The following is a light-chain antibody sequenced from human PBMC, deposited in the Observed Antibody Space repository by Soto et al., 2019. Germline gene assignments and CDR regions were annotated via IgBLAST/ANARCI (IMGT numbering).Light chain of an antibody. V-gene: IGKV1-39*01. CDR2: GAS. J-gene: IGKJ1*01. CDR1: QSISSY. CDR3: QQSLSTLQT. Sequence: DIQMTQSPSSLSASVGDRVTITCRASQSISSYLNWYQQKPGKAPKLLIYGASSLHSGVPSRFSGSGSGTDYTLTISSLQPEDFATYYCQQSLSTLQTFGQGTKVEIK.